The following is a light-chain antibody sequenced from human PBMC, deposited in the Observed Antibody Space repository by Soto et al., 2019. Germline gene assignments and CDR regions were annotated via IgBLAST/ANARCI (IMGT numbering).Light chain of an antibody. CDR2: GNT. Sequence: QSVLTQPPSVSGAPGQRVTICCTGSSSNIGAGYDIHWYQQLPETAPKLLIYGNTNRPSGVPDRFSGSKSGTSASLAITGLQAEDEADYYCQSYDSSLSAYVFGTGTKVTVL. CDR1: SSNIGAGYD. J-gene: IGLJ1*01. CDR3: QSYDSSLSAYV. V-gene: IGLV1-40*01.